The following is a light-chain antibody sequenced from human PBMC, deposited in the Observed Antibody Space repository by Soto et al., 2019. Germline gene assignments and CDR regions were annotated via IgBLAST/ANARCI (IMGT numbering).Light chain of an antibody. J-gene: IGLJ2*01. CDR1: SSNIGTNT. Sequence: QPVLTQPPSASGTPGQRVTISCSGSSSNIGTNTVIWYQQLPGAAPKLLIYSDNQRPSGVPDRFSCSKSGTSASLAISGLQSEDDADYCCAAWDVSLVVFGGGTKLTVL. CDR2: SDN. V-gene: IGLV1-44*01. CDR3: AAWDVSLVV.